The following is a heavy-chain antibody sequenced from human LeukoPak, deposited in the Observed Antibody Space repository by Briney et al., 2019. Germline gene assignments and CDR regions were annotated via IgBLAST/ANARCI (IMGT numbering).Heavy chain of an antibody. Sequence: SETLSLTCTVSGGSISSGSYYWSWIRQPAGKGLEWIGRIYTSGSTNYNPSLKSRVTISVDTSKNQLSLKLSSVTAADTAVYYCARLRAIRYFDWLSNAFDIWGEGTMVTVSS. CDR3: ARLRAIRYFDWLSNAFDI. V-gene: IGHV4-61*02. CDR2: IYTSGST. J-gene: IGHJ3*02. D-gene: IGHD3-9*01. CDR1: GGSISSGSYY.